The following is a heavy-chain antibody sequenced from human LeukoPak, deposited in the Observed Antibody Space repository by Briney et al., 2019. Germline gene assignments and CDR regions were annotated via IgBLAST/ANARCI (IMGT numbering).Heavy chain of an antibody. Sequence: SETLSLTCTVSGGSISSYYWSWIRQPPGKGLEWIGYIYYSGSTNYNPSLKSRVTISVDTSKNQFSLKLSSVTAADTAVYYCARSSISVTTYYYGMDVWGQGTTVTVSS. J-gene: IGHJ6*02. V-gene: IGHV4-59*01. CDR3: ARSSISVTTYYYGMDV. CDR2: IYYSGST. D-gene: IGHD4-17*01. CDR1: GGSISSYY.